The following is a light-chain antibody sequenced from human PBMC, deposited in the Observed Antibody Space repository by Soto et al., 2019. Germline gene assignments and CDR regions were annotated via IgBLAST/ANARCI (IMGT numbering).Light chain of an antibody. CDR3: AAWDDSLNGWG. CDR2: SNN. Sequence: QSVVTQPPSASGTPGQRVTISCSGSSSNIGSNTVNWYQQLPGTAPKLLIYSNNQRPSGVPDRFSGSKSGTSASLAISGLQSEDAADYYCAAWDDSLNGWGFGGGTKLAVL. CDR1: SSNIGSNT. J-gene: IGLJ2*01. V-gene: IGLV1-44*01.